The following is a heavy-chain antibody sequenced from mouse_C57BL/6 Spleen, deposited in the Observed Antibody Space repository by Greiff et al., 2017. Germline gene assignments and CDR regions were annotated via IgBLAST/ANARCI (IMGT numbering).Heavy chain of an antibody. CDR2: IYPGDGDP. Sequence: QVQLQQSGPELVKPGASVKISCKASGYAFSSSWMNWVKQRPGKGLEWIGRIYPGDGDPNYNGKFKGKATLTADKSSSTAYMQLSSLTSEDSAVYFCARGPYGSTLDYWGQGTTLTVSS. J-gene: IGHJ2*01. CDR1: GYAFSSSW. D-gene: IGHD1-1*01. CDR3: ARGPYGSTLDY. V-gene: IGHV1-82*01.